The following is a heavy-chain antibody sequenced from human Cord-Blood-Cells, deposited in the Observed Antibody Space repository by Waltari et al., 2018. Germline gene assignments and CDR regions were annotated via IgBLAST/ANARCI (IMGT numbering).Heavy chain of an antibody. V-gene: IGHV3-23*04. CDR2: ISGSGGST. Sequence: EVQLVESGGGLVQPGGSLRLSCAASVFTFSTYAMSWVRQAPGKGLGLVSAISGSGGSTYYADSVKGRFTISRDNSKNTLYLQMNSLRAEDTAVYYCAKGGYCSSTSCYYDFWSGYYYYYGMDVWVQGTTVTVSS. CDR1: VFTFSTYA. D-gene: IGHD2-2*01. J-gene: IGHJ6*02. CDR3: AKGGYCSSTSCYYDFWSGYYYYYGMDV.